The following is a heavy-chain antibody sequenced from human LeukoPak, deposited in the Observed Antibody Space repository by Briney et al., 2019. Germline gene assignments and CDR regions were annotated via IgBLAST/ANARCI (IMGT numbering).Heavy chain of an antibody. Sequence: PGGSLRLSCAASGFNFNNYWMTWVRQPPRKGLEWVVRISQDGTETSYADSVKGRFTLSKDNAEKSLYLQMISLTTEDTAVYYCVRLWEFDYWGQGTLATVSS. D-gene: IGHD1-26*01. CDR3: VRLWEFDY. CDR1: GFNFNNYW. J-gene: IGHJ4*02. V-gene: IGHV3-7*01. CDR2: ISQDGTET.